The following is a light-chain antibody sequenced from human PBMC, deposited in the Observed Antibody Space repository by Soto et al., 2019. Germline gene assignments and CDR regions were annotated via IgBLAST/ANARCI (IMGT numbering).Light chain of an antibody. Sequence: DIQMTQSPSTLSASVGDRVTITCRASQSISSWLAWYQQKPGKAPKLLIYDASSVESGVPSRFSGSGSGRGITLSICGLQPDNFATYCCQQYTSYSPSFGQGTKVEIK. CDR3: QQYTSYSPS. CDR1: QSISSW. J-gene: IGKJ1*01. CDR2: DAS. V-gene: IGKV1-5*01.